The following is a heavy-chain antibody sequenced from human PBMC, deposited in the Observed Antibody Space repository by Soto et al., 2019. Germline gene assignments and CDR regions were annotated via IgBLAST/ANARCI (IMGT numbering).Heavy chain of an antibody. CDR2: IYSNGTT. Sequence: EELLVESGGGLIQPGGSLTLSCAASDFTVRTNYMSWVRQAPGKGLEWVSIIYSNGTTLYAESVRGRFSISRDSSKNTLYLQMQSLRAEDTAIYYCARDYPFSGMDVWGQGTTVTVSS. V-gene: IGHV3-53*01. J-gene: IGHJ6*02. CDR3: ARDYPFSGMDV. CDR1: DFTVRTNY.